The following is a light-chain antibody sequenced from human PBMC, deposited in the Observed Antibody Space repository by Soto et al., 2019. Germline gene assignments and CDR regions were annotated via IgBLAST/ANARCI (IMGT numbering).Light chain of an antibody. J-gene: IGLJ1*01. CDR1: SSNVGTNT. CDR3: AAWDDSLKGYF. CDR2: TDN. V-gene: IGLV1-44*01. Sequence: QSVLTQPPSASAPPGQGVTISCSGSSSNVGTNTVTWYQQLSGTAPKLLIYTDNFRSSGVPERFSGSKSGTSASLAISGLQFDDEAAYSCAAWDDSLKGYFFGTGTKVTVL.